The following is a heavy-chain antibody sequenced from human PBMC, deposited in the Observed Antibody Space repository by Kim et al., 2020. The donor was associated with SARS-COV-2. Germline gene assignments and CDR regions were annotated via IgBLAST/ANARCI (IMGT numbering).Heavy chain of an antibody. CDR2: ISSSSSYT. CDR3: ARDQFPTYYGMDV. CDR1: GFTFSDYY. V-gene: IGHV3-11*06. J-gene: IGHJ6*02. Sequence: GGSLRLSCAASGFTFSDYYMSWIRQAPGKGLEWVSYISSSSSYTNYADSVKGRFTISRDNAKNSLYLQMNSLRAEDTAVYYCARDQFPTYYGMDVWGQGTTVTVSS.